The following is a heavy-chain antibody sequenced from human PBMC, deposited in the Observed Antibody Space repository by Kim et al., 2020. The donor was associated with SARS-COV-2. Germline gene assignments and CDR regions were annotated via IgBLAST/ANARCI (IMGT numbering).Heavy chain of an antibody. Sequence: SHAQKFRGRVTMTRDTSTGTVYMALSSLRSEDTAVYYCARMTTVTTGFDPWGQGTLVTVSS. D-gene: IGHD4-17*01. J-gene: IGHJ5*02. CDR3: ARMTTVTTGFDP. V-gene: IGHV1-46*01.